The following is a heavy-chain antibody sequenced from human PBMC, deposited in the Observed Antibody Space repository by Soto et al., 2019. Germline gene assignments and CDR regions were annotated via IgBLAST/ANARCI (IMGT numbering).Heavy chain of an antibody. V-gene: IGHV3-23*01. Sequence: EVQLLESGGGLVQPGGSLRLSCAASGFTFSSYAMSWVRQAPGKGLEWGSAISGSGGSTYYADSVKGRFTISRDNSKNTLYLQMNSLRAEDTAVYYCAKDLRESVAGTGGDYWGQGTLVTVSS. CDR2: ISGSGGST. CDR3: AKDLRESVAGTGGDY. D-gene: IGHD6-19*01. CDR1: GFTFSSYA. J-gene: IGHJ4*02.